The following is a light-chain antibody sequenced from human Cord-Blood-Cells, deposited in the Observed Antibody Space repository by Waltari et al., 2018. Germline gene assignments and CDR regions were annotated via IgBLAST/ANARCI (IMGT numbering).Light chain of an antibody. CDR3: HQRSNWPPIT. J-gene: IGKJ5*01. Sequence: EIVSTQLPATLSLSPGERATLSCSDSQSVSNYLAWCQQKPGQAPRLLTIDASNRATGIPARFSSSGSGTDFTLTISSLEPEDFAVDYCHQRSNWPPITFGQGTRLEIK. CDR1: QSVSNY. V-gene: IGKV3-11*01. CDR2: DAS.